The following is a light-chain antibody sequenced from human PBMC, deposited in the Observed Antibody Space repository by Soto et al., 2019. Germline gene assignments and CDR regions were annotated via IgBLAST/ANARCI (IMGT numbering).Light chain of an antibody. CDR2: EDN. V-gene: IGLV2-8*01. Sequence: QSALTQPPSASGSPGQSVTISCTGTSSDVGGYNYVSWYQQHPGTAPKLIIYEDNKRPSGVPDRFSGSKSGNSASLTVSGLQAEDEADYYCVSCAVTNDVGVFGGGTKLTVL. J-gene: IGLJ2*01. CDR1: SSDVGGYNY. CDR3: VSCAVTNDVGV.